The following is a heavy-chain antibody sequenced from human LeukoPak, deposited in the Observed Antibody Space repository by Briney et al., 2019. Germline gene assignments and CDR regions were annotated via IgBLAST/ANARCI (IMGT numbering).Heavy chain of an antibody. V-gene: IGHV3-30-3*01. Sequence: GGSLRLSCAASGFTFSSYAMHWVRQAPGKGLEWVAVISYDGSNKYYADSVKGRFTISRDNSKNTLYLQMNSLRAEDTAVYYCAGSSNYYYDSSDYWGQGTLVTVSS. J-gene: IGHJ4*02. CDR2: ISYDGSNK. CDR1: GFTFSSYA. D-gene: IGHD3-22*01. CDR3: AGSSNYYYDSSDY.